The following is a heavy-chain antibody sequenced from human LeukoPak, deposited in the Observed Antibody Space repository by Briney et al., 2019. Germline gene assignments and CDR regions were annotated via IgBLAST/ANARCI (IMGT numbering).Heavy chain of an antibody. J-gene: IGHJ4*02. CDR1: GYTFTSYY. V-gene: IGHV1-46*01. D-gene: IGHD2-15*01. Sequence: ASVKVSCEASGYTFTSYYMHWVRQAPGQGLEWMGIINPSGGSTSYAQKFQGRVTMTRDTSTSTVYMELSSLRSEDTAVYYCAREGSGYCSGGSCSNFDYWGQGTLVTVSS. CDR3: AREGSGYCSGGSCSNFDY. CDR2: INPSGGST.